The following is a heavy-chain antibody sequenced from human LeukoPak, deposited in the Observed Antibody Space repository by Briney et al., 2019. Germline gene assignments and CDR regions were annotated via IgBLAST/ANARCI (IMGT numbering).Heavy chain of an antibody. CDR3: VAEVIEVTMGDY. D-gene: IGHD4-11*01. CDR2: FDIEDAET. CDR1: GYTFTTFG. J-gene: IGHJ4*02. Sequence: ASVKVSCKASGYTFTTFGINWVRQAPGKGLEWMGGFDIEDAETIYAQEFEGRVIMTEDTATETAYMELSSLKSEDTAVYYCVAEVIEVTMGDYWGQGTLVTVSS. V-gene: IGHV1-24*01.